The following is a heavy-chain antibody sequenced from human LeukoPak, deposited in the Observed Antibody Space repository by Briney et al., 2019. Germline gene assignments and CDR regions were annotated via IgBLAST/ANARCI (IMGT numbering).Heavy chain of an antibody. D-gene: IGHD3/OR15-3a*01. V-gene: IGHV3-23*01. CDR1: GFTFNNYA. CDR2: VSGSGGRT. CDR3: AKDRTGYYDTSPDFDY. J-gene: IGHJ4*02. Sequence: AGGSLRLSCAASGFTFNNYAMNWVRQAPGKGLEWVSAVSGSGGRTYYADSVKGRFTVSRDNSKNTLYLQMDSLRAEDTAVYYCAKDRTGYYDTSPDFDYWGQGTLVTVS.